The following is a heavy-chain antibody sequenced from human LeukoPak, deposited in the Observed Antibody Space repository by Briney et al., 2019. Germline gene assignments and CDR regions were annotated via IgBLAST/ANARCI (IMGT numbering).Heavy chain of an antibody. CDR1: GGSIGSDGYY. CDR2: IYYSGST. Sequence: SETLSLTCTVSGGSIGSDGYYWSWIRQHPGKGLEWIGYIYYSGSTYYNPSLKSRVTISVDTSKNQFSLKLSSVTAADTAVYYCASLLRYFDPVSDGMDVWGQGTTVTVSS. D-gene: IGHD3-9*01. V-gene: IGHV4-31*03. CDR3: ASLLRYFDPVSDGMDV. J-gene: IGHJ6*02.